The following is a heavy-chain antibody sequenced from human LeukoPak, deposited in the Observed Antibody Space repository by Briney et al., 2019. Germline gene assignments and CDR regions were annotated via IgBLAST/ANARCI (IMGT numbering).Heavy chain of an antibody. CDR1: GGTISSYY. V-gene: IGHV4-59*08. CDR3: ARRWDEDSGRGDDAFDI. CDR2: IYYSGST. D-gene: IGHD1-26*01. J-gene: IGHJ3*02. Sequence: SDTLSLTCTVSGGTISSYYWNWIRQPPGKGLEWIGYIYYSGSTNYNPSLKSRVTISVDTSKNQFSLKLSSVTAADTAVYYCARRWDEDSGRGDDAFDIWGQGTMVTVSS.